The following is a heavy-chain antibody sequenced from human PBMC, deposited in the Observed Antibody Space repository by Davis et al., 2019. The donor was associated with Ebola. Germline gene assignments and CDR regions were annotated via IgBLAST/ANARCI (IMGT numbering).Heavy chain of an antibody. Sequence: GESLKISCAASGFTFSSYAMSWVRQAPGKGLEWVSAISGSGGSTYYADSVKGRFTISRDNSKNTLYLQMNSLRAEDTAVYYCAKVDVVIPNQALYAFDIWGQGTMVTVSS. CDR3: AKVDVVIPNQALYAFDI. V-gene: IGHV3-23*01. CDR1: GFTFSSYA. D-gene: IGHD1-14*01. J-gene: IGHJ3*02. CDR2: ISGSGGST.